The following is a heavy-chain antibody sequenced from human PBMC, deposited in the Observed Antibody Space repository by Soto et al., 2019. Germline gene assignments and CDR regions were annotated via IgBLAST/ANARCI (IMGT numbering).Heavy chain of an antibody. J-gene: IGHJ5*02. Sequence: QVQLVQSGAEVKKPGSSVKVSCKASGGTFSSYAISWVRQAPGQGLEWMGGIIPIFGTANYAQKFQGRVTITADESTSTAYMELSSLRSEDTAVYYCARQGPTNYGDYENWLDPWGQGTLVTVSS. CDR1: GGTFSSYA. CDR2: IIPIFGTA. D-gene: IGHD4-17*01. CDR3: ARQGPTNYGDYENWLDP. V-gene: IGHV1-69*01.